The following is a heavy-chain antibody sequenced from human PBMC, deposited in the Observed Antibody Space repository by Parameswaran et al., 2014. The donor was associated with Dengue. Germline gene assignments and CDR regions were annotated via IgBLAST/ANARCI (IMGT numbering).Heavy chain of an antibody. V-gene: IGHV4-34*01. CDR3: ARGRGVLLWFGELSLPKYYFDY. CDR2: INHSGST. Sequence: PGKGLEWIGEINHSGSTNYNPSLKSRVTISVDTSKNQFSLKLSSVTAADTAVYYCARGRGVLLWFGELSLPKYYFDYWGQGTLVTVSS. J-gene: IGHJ4*02. D-gene: IGHD3-10*01.